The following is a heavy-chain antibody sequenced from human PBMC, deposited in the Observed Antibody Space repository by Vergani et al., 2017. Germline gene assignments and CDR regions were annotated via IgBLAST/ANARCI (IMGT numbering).Heavy chain of an antibody. CDR2: IYTSGST. Sequence: QVQLQESGPGLVKPSQTLSLTCTVSGGSISSGSYYWSWIRQPAGKGLEWIGRIYTSGSTNYNPSLKSRVTISVDTSKNQFSLKLSSVTAADTAVYHCARESGKVKIWDPIAVAGDDYYYYYMDVWGKGTTVTVSS. D-gene: IGHD6-19*01. J-gene: IGHJ6*03. CDR1: GGSISSGSYY. CDR3: ARESGKVKIWDPIAVAGDDYYYYYMDV. V-gene: IGHV4-61*02.